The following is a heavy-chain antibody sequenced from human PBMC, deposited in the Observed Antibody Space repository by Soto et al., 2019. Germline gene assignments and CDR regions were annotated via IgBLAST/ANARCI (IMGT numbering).Heavy chain of an antibody. CDR1: GGSISSSNW. V-gene: IGHV4-4*02. CDR2: IYHSGST. D-gene: IGHD5-18*01. CDR3: ARYSYGYNWFDP. J-gene: IGHJ5*02. Sequence: SEILSLTCAVSGGSISSSNWCSWVRQPPGKGLEWIGEIYHSGSTNYNPSLKSRVTISVDKSKNQFSLKLSSVTAADTAVYYCARYSYGYNWFDPWGQGTLVTVSS.